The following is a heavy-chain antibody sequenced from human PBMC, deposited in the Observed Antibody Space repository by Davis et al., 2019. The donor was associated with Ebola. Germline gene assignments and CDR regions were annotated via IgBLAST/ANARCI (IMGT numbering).Heavy chain of an antibody. J-gene: IGHJ4*02. CDR2: IYYSGST. CDR3: ARSAAQYYYDGSGYYSTAGTDFDY. CDR1: GGSVSSGSYY. D-gene: IGHD3-22*01. Sequence: GSLRLSCTVSGGSVSSGSYYWSWIRQPPGKGLEWIGYIYYSGSTDYNPSLKSRVTISVDTSKNQFSLKLSSVTAADTAVYYCARSAAQYYYDGSGYYSTAGTDFDYWGQGTLVTVSS. V-gene: IGHV4-61*01.